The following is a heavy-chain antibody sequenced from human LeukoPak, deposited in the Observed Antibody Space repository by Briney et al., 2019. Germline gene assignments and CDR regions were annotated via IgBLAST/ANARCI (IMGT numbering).Heavy chain of an antibody. CDR2: ISYDGSNK. V-gene: IGHV3-30*03. D-gene: IGHD5-18*01. J-gene: IGHJ4*02. CDR1: GFTFSSYG. Sequence: GGSLRLSCAASGFTFSSYGMHWVRQAPGKGLEWVAVISYDGSNKYYADSVKGRFTISRDNSKNTLYLQMNSLRAEDTAVYYCSCSVQLWPYYFDYWGQGTLVTVSS. CDR3: SCSVQLWPYYFDY.